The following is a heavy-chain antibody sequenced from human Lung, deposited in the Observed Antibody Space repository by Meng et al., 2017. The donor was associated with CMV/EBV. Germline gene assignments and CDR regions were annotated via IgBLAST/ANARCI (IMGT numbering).Heavy chain of an antibody. CDR1: GFTFDTYG. J-gene: IGHJ4*02. CDR2: VRHDGTNK. V-gene: IGHV3-30*02. Sequence: GGSXRLXCAASGFTFDTYGMQWVRQTPGKGLEWVADVRHDGTNKFYGDYVKGRFTITRDNSKNTVYLEMNGLRPEETAVYYCAKDELLFGGANAYFDYLGQGXLVTVSS. CDR3: AKDELLFGGANAYFDY. D-gene: IGHD3-16*01.